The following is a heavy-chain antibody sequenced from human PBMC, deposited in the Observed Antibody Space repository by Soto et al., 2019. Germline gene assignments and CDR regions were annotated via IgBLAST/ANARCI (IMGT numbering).Heavy chain of an antibody. J-gene: IGHJ6*03. D-gene: IGHD4-17*01. CDR3: AREYGESSYYYYYCMDV. CDR2: IIPILGIA. Sequence: EWMGRIIPILGIANYAQKFQGRVTITADKSTSTAYMELSSLRSEDTAVYYCAREYGESSYYYYYCMDVWGKGITVTVSS. V-gene: IGHV1-69*04.